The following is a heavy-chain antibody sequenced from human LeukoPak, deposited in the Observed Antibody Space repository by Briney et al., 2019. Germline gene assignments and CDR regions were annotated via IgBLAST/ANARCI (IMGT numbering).Heavy chain of an antibody. CDR3: ARGEWSSSPFDY. Sequence: GGSLRLSCAASGFTFSSYSMNWVRQAPGKGLEWVSFISSSSSYIYYADSVKGRFTVSRDNAKNSLYLQMNSLRAEDTAVYYCARGEWSSSPFDYWGQGTLVTVSS. CDR1: GFTFSSYS. V-gene: IGHV3-21*01. CDR2: ISSSSSYI. J-gene: IGHJ4*02. D-gene: IGHD6-6*01.